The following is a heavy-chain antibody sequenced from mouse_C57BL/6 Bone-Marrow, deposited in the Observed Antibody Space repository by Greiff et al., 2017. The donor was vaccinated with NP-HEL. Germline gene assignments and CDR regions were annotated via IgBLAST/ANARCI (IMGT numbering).Heavy chain of an antibody. V-gene: IGHV1-81*01. D-gene: IGHD1-1*01. Sequence: QVQLKQSGAELARPRASVKLSCKASGYTFTSYGFSWVKQRTGQGLEWIGEIYPRSCNTYYNEKFKDKDTLTADKSYRTAYMELRSLTAEDSAVYFCARYKSYYGSSFAYWGQGTLVTVSA. J-gene: IGHJ3*01. CDR2: IYPRSCNT. CDR3: ARYKSYYGSSFAY. CDR1: GYTFTSYG.